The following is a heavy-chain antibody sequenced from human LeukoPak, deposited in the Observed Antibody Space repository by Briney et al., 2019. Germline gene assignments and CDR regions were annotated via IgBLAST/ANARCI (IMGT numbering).Heavy chain of an antibody. CDR2: IDWDDDT. J-gene: IGHJ4*02. CDR3: ARMTPDSPSFDY. D-gene: IGHD1-14*01. CDR1: GFSLNARQMC. V-gene: IGHV2-70*17. Sequence: SGPALVKPTQTLTLTCTFSGFSLNARQMCVAWIRQPPGKALEWLARIDWDDDTFYSTSLKTRLSISKDTSKNQVVLTMTNMDPVDTGTYYCARMTPDSPSFDYWGQGTLVTVSS.